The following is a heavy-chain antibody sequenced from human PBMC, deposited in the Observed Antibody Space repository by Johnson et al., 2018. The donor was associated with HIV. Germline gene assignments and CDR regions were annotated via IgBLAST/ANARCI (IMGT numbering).Heavy chain of an antibody. D-gene: IGHD4-23*01. Sequence: QVQLVESGGGLMQPGGSLRLSCVASGFTVSNNFMSWVRQAPGKGLEWVAFIRYDGSNKYYVDSVKGRFTISRDNAKNSLYLQMNSLRAEDTAVYYCAKSPGKDHGGNSGAFDIWGQGTMVTVSS. V-gene: IGHV3-30*02. CDR3: AKSPGKDHGGNSGAFDI. CDR2: IRYDGSNK. CDR1: GFTVSNNF. J-gene: IGHJ3*02.